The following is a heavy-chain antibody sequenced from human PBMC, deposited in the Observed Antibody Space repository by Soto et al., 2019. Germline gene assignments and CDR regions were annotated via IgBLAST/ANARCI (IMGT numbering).Heavy chain of an antibody. CDR3: ARNQWELLN. Sequence: TYYADSVKGRFTISRDNFKNTLYLQMNSLRAEDTAVYYCARNQWELLNWGQGTLVTVPQ. J-gene: IGHJ4*02. V-gene: IGHV3-23*01. D-gene: IGHD1-26*01. CDR2: T.